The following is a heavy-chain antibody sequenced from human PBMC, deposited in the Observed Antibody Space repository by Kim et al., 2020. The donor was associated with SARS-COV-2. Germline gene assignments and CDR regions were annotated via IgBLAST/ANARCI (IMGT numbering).Heavy chain of an antibody. Sequence: GGSLRLSCAASGFTFSSYGMHWVRQAPGKGLEWVAVISYDGSNKYYADSVKGRFTISRYNSKNTLYLQMNSLRAEDTAVYYCAKDSAHPIMITFGGVQNAFDIWGQGTMVTVSS. V-gene: IGHV3-30*18. CDR2: ISYDGSNK. CDR3: AKDSAHPIMITFGGVQNAFDI. CDR1: GFTFSSYG. D-gene: IGHD3-16*01. J-gene: IGHJ3*02.